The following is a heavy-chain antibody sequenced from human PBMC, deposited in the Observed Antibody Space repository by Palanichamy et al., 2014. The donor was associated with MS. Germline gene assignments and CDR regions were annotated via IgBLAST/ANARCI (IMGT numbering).Heavy chain of an antibody. CDR2: IYHSGST. Sequence: QVQLQESGPGLVEPSGTLSLTCAVSGVSISSSYWWSWVRQPPGKGLEWIAEIYHSGSTNYSPSLKSRVAISVDKSKNHFSLRPSSVTAADSAVYFCARGGGDSYGPAPFDYWGQGTRVTVAS. J-gene: IGHJ4*02. D-gene: IGHD5-18*01. V-gene: IGHV4-4*02. CDR3: ARGGGDSYGPAPFDY. CDR1: GVSISSSYW.